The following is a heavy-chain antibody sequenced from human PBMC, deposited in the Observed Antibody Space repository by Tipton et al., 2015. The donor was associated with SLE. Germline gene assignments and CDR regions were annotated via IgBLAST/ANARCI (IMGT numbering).Heavy chain of an antibody. CDR2: INHSGST. V-gene: IGHV4-34*01. D-gene: IGHD2-15*01. J-gene: IGHJ5*02. CDR3: ATEGGNWFDP. CDR1: GGSFTMYY. Sequence: LRLSCAASGGSFTMYYWSWIRQSPGKGLEWIGEINHSGSTNYNPSLKARITLSADTSKNQVSLKLTSVTAADTAVYYCATEGGNWFDPWGQGILVTVSS.